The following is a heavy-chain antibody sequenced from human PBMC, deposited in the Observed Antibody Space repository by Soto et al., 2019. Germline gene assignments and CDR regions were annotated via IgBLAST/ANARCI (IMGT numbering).Heavy chain of an antibody. CDR1: GVSISSSNYF. V-gene: IGHV4-39*01. Sequence: QLQLQDSGPGLVKPSETLSLTCTVSGVSISSSNYFWGWIRQPPGKGLEWIGSINYSGTTYDNPTFKSRVTISVDTSKNPFSVKLSSVTAADTAVYYCVRQGAHFDILTGLSPPRGINWWGQGTLITVSS. J-gene: IGHJ4*02. CDR2: INYSGTT. D-gene: IGHD3-9*01. CDR3: VRQGAHFDILTGLSPPRGINW.